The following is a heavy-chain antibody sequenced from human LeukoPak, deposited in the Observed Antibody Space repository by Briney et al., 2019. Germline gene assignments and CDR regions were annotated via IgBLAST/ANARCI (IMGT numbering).Heavy chain of an antibody. J-gene: IGHJ5*02. D-gene: IGHD2-21*01. V-gene: IGHV1-2*02. CDR2: INLNNGDI. CDR3: ARADRLHGGPYLIGP. Sequence: ASVRVSCKASGYSFTDYYMHWVRQAPGQGLEWMGWINLNNGDIKSAQKFQGRVTMTRDTSITTVYMEVSWLTSDDTAIYYCARADRLHGGPYLIGPWGQGTLVTVSS. CDR1: GYSFTDYY.